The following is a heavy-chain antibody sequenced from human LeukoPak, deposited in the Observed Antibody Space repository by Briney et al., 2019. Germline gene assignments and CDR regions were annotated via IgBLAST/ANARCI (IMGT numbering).Heavy chain of an antibody. Sequence: SETLSPTCAVYGGSFSGYYWSWIRQPPGKGLEWIGEINHSGSTNYNPSLKSRVTISVDTSKNQFSLKLSSVTAADTAVYYCARGYKRAAAGTVYYYYMDVWGKGTTVTVSS. J-gene: IGHJ6*03. CDR3: ARGYKRAAAGTVYYYYMDV. CDR2: INHSGST. CDR1: GGSFSGYY. V-gene: IGHV4-34*01. D-gene: IGHD6-13*01.